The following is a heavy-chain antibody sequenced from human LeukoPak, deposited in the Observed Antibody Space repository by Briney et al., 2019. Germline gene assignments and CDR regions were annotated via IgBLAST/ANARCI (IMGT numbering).Heavy chain of an antibody. CDR1: GGSISSGDYY. J-gene: IGHJ4*02. CDR3: ARDSRLYGSGSYYSFDY. V-gene: IGHV4-30-4*01. Sequence: SETLSLTCTVSGGSISSGDYYWRWIRQPPGKGLEWIGYISYSRSTYYNPSLKSRITISMDTSKNQFSLRLSSVTAADTAVYYCARDSRLYGSGSYYSFDYWGQGTLVTVSS. CDR2: ISYSRST. D-gene: IGHD3-10*01.